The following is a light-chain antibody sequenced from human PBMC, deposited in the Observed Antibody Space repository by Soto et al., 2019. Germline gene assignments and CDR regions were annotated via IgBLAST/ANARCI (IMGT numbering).Light chain of an antibody. CDR1: SSDVGGYNY. CDR2: DVS. CDR3: SSYTSSSTRV. J-gene: IGLJ1*01. V-gene: IGLV2-14*01. Sequence: QSVLTQHASVSGSPGQSITISCTGTSSDVGGYNYVSWYQQHPGKAPKLMIFDVSNRPSGVSNRFSGSKSGNTASLTISGLQAEDEADYYCSSYTSSSTRVFGTGTKVTVL.